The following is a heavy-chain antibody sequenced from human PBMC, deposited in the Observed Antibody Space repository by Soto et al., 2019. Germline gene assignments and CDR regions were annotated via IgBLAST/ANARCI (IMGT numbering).Heavy chain of an antibody. CDR3: ARGEKRYFDWLLQDYYYYGMDV. Sequence: ASVKVSCKASGYTFTGYYMHWVRQAPGQGLERMGWINPNSGGTNYAQKFQGWVTMTRDTSISTAYMELSRLRSDDTAVYYCARGEKRYFDWLLQDYYYYGMDVWGQGTTVTVSS. D-gene: IGHD3-9*01. CDR2: INPNSGGT. V-gene: IGHV1-2*04. CDR1: GYTFTGYY. J-gene: IGHJ6*02.